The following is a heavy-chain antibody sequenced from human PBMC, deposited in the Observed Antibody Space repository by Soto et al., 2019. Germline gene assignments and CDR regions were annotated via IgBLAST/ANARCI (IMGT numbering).Heavy chain of an antibody. D-gene: IGHD2-21*02. J-gene: IGHJ4*02. CDR3: AHSGGDLLPDY. V-gene: IGHV2-5*02. CDR2: IYWDDDK. Sequence: QITLKESGPTLVKPTQTLTLTCTFSGFSLSTSGVGVGWIRQPPGKALEWLALIYWDDDKRYTPSLKSRLTIAKDTTKNQVVITMTSMDPVDTATYYCAHSGGDLLPDYWGQGTLVTVSS. CDR1: GFSLSTSGVG.